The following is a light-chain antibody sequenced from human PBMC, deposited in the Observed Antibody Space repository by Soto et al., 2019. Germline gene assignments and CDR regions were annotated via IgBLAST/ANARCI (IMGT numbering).Light chain of an antibody. Sequence: QSALAQPASVSGSPGQSITISCTGTSSDVGRYNLVSWYQQHPGKAPKLMIYEVSNRPSGVSNRFSGSKSGNTASLTISGLQAEDEADYYCSSYTSSSTYVFGTGTKLTVL. CDR1: SSDVGRYNL. V-gene: IGLV2-14*02. CDR3: SSYTSSSTYV. CDR2: EVS. J-gene: IGLJ1*01.